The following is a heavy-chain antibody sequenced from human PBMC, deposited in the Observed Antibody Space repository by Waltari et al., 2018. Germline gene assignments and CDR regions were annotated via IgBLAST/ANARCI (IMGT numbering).Heavy chain of an antibody. V-gene: IGHV1-24*01. CDR1: GYTLREVN. CDR3: ATEIVGYGSNWYFDY. D-gene: IGHD2-2*01. CDR2: FDREEDET. Sequence: VQLVKSGTGVKKPGAAVNVSCKISGYTLREVNIHLVRQAPGKGLEWMGGFDREEDETNYAQKLKGRVTVTEDTSTDIAYMELRNLKSEDTAVYFCATEIVGYGSNWYFDYWGQGTLVIVSS. J-gene: IGHJ4*02.